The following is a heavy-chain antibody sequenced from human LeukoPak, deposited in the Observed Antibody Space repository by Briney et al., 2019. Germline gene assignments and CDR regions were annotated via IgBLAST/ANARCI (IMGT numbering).Heavy chain of an antibody. CDR3: ARAVRGDGWFDP. Sequence: PGGSLRLSCAASGFTFSSYEMNWVRQAPGKGLEWVSYISSSGSTIYYADSVKGRFTISRDNAKNSLYLQMNSLRAEDTAVHYCARAVRGDGWFDPWGQGTLVTVSS. J-gene: IGHJ5*02. D-gene: IGHD3-10*01. CDR1: GFTFSSYE. CDR2: ISSSGSTI. V-gene: IGHV3-48*03.